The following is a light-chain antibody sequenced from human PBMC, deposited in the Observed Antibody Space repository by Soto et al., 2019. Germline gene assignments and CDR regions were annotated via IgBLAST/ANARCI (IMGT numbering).Light chain of an antibody. CDR1: QSVSSY. Sequence: EIVLTQSPATLSLSPGERATLSFRAIQSVSSYLAWYQQKPGQAPRLLIYDASNRAPGIPARFSGSGSGTDFTLPISRLEPEDFAVSYCQQRSNWPLAFGGGTKVEIK. J-gene: IGKJ4*02. CDR3: QQRSNWPLA. CDR2: DAS. V-gene: IGKV3-11*01.